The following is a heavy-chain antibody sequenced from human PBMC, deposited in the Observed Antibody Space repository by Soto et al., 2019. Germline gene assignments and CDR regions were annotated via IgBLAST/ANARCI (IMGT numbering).Heavy chain of an antibody. V-gene: IGHV6-1*01. CDR1: GSSVSSNTAS. Sequence: PSQTPSLTCAISGSSVSSNTASWNWIRQSPSRGLEWLGRTYFRSKWYNDYAVSVKSRIIINPDTSNNQFSLQLNSVTPEDTAVYFCAKGDNLGPKTGYAFDPWGQGIMVTVSS. CDR2: TYFRSKWYN. D-gene: IGHD5-12*01. J-gene: IGHJ5*02. CDR3: AKGDNLGPKTGYAFDP.